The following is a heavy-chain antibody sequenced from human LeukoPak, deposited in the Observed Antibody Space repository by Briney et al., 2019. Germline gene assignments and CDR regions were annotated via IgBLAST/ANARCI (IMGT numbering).Heavy chain of an antibody. V-gene: IGHV1-2*02. Sequence: ASVTVSCKASGYSFTGYNIHWVRQAPGQGLEWMGWIDPKSGGTKYAHNFQGRVTMTGDTSISTVYMDLIRLRSDDTAVYYCARGKIDSWGQGTRVTVSS. J-gene: IGHJ4*02. CDR1: GYSFTGYN. CDR2: IDPKSGGT. CDR3: ARGKIDS.